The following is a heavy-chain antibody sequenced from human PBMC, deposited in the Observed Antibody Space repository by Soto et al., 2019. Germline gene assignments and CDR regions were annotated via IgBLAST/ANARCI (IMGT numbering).Heavy chain of an antibody. CDR2: IYYSGST. V-gene: IGHV4-39*01. CDR3: ARQGDIVVLPAAIGWFDP. Sequence: PSETLSLTCTVSGGSISSSSYYWGWIRQPPGKGLEWIGSIYYSGSTYYNPSLKSRVTISVDTSKNQFSLKLSSVTAADTAVYYCARQGDIVVLPAAIGWFDPWGQGTLVT. D-gene: IGHD2-2*02. CDR1: GGSISSSSYY. J-gene: IGHJ5*02.